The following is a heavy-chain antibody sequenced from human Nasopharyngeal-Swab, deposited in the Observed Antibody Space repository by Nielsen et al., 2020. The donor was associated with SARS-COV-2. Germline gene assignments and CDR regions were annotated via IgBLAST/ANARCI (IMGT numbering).Heavy chain of an antibody. CDR2: IVPALGLP. J-gene: IGHJ4*02. Sequence: SVKVSCKTSGDTFTNSAISWVRQAPGHGLEWMGGIVPALGLPNYAQKFRGRLTISADRSTTTSYLELSSLRFEDTAIYYCAREGEYGAYDAPDYWGQGTLVTVSS. CDR3: AREGEYGAYDAPDY. CDR1: GDTFTNSA. V-gene: IGHV1-69*10. D-gene: IGHD5-12*01.